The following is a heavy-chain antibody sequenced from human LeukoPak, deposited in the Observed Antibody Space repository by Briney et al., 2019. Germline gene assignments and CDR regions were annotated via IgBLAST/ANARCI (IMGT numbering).Heavy chain of an antibody. V-gene: IGHV4-39*01. J-gene: IGHJ4*02. CDR2: IYYSGST. CDR3: ARQLYNVWFGELLPFDY. Sequence: SETLSLTCTVSGGSISSSSYYWGRIRQPPGKGLEWIGSIYYSGSTYYNPSLKSRVTISLDTSKNQFSLKLSSVTAADTAVYYCARQLYNVWFGELLPFDYWGQGTLVTVSS. CDR1: GGSISSSSYY. D-gene: IGHD3-10*01.